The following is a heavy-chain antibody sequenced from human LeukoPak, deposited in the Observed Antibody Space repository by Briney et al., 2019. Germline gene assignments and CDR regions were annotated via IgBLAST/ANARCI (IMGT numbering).Heavy chain of an antibody. J-gene: IGHJ5*02. CDR1: GYSFTTHW. V-gene: IGHV5-51*01. CDR2: VYPGNSDS. Sequence: GASLKISCKGSGYSFTTHWIAWVRQTPGEGLEWMGIVYPGNSDSRYSPSFQGHVTMSADKSISTAYLQWHSLEASDTAIYFCARGFDTGSSVNWFDPWGQGTLVTVSS. D-gene: IGHD6-13*01. CDR3: ARGFDTGSSVNWFDP.